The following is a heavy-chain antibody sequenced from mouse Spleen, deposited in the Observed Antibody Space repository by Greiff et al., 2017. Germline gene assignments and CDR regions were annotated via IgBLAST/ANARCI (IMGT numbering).Heavy chain of an antibody. J-gene: IGHJ2*01. V-gene: IGHV1-52*01. CDR1: GYTFTSYW. Sequence: VQLQQSGAELVRPGSSVKLSCKASGYTFTSYWMHWVKQRPIQGLEWIGNIDPSDSETHYNQKFKDKATLTVDKSSSTAYMQLSSLTSEDSAVYYCARWGSSGGSNVDYWGQGTTLTVSS. D-gene: IGHD3-1*01. CDR2: IDPSDSET. CDR3: ARWGSSGGSNVDY.